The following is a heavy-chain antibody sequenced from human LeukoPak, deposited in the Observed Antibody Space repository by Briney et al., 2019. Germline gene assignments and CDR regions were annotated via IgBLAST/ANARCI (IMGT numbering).Heavy chain of an antibody. Sequence: GGSLRLSCAASGFTFDDYAMHWVRQALGKGLEWVSGISWNSGSIGYADSVKGRFTISRDNAKNSLYLQMNSLRAEDTALYYCAKGRLSAARGSIFDYWGQGTLVTVSS. V-gene: IGHV3-9*01. D-gene: IGHD2-15*01. J-gene: IGHJ4*02. CDR2: ISWNSGSI. CDR3: AKGRLSAARGSIFDY. CDR1: GFTFDDYA.